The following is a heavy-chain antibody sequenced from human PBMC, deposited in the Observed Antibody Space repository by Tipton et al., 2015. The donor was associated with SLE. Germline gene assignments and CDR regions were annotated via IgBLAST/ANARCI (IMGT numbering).Heavy chain of an antibody. V-gene: IGHV3-48*03. CDR3: ARVWRNSSSSGGGFDC. Sequence: SLRLSCAASGFILSNYEMNWVRQAPGKGLEWLSYIISGGNTIYYADSVKGRFTVSRDHAMNSLFLQMNGLRAEDTAIYYCARVWRNSSSSGGGFDCWGQGTLVTVSS. CDR2: IISGGNTI. D-gene: IGHD6-6*01. J-gene: IGHJ4*02. CDR1: GFILSNYE.